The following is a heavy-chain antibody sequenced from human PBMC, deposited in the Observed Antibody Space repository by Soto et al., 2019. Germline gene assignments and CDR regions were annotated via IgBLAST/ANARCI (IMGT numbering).Heavy chain of an antibody. D-gene: IGHD5-12*01. V-gene: IGHV1-69*13. CDR2: IIPIFGSA. CDR3: AKDGGEDGYFGNWFDP. J-gene: IGHJ5*02. Sequence: GASVKVSCKASGGTFSNYAITWVRQAPGQGLEWLGRIIPIFGSANYAQKFQGRVTITADESTTTAYMELSSLRSDDTAVYYCAKDGGEDGYFGNWFDPWGQGTLVTVSS. CDR1: GGTFSNYA.